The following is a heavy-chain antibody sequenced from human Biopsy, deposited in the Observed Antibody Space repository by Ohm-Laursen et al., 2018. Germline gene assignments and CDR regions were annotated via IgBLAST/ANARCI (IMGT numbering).Heavy chain of an antibody. CDR1: GYKFTSYG. Sequence: SVKVSCKASGYKFTSYGMSWVRQAPGQGLEWLGGNIPILGTGNYAQKIQDRVTVAADTSTSTATMELRSLRSDDTAMYYCATKLTGYFHHWGQGTLVIVSS. V-gene: IGHV1-69*06. CDR3: ATKLTGYFHH. J-gene: IGHJ1*01. D-gene: IGHD3-9*01. CDR2: NIPILGTG.